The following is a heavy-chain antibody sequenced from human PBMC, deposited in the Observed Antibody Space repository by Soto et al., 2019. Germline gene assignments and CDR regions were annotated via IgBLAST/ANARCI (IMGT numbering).Heavy chain of an antibody. V-gene: IGHV3-48*02. CDR3: ARLPKGSVVTA. D-gene: IGHD2-21*02. J-gene: IGHJ4*02. CDR1: GFSFSAHS. Sequence: VQLVESGGGLVYPGGSLTLSCVGSGFSFSAHSMNWVRRAPGKGLQWVSYISRSGDNIHYADSVKGRFTVSRDNAKNTLLIRLNILRDDDTAMYYCARLPKGSVVTAWGQGTLVTVSS. CDR2: ISRSGDNI.